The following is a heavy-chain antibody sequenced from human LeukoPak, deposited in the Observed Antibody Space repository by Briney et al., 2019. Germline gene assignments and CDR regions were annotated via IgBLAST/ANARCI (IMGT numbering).Heavy chain of an antibody. CDR3: ARVNIGNSMDFDY. V-gene: IGHV1-8*01. CDR2: MNPNSGNT. Sequence: GASVKVSCKASGYTFTSYDINWVRQATGQGLEWMGWMNPNSGNTGYAQKFQGRVTMTRNTSISTAYMDLSSLRAEDTAVYYSARVNIGNSMDFDYWGQGTLVTVSS. D-gene: IGHD4-23*01. CDR1: GYTFTSYD. J-gene: IGHJ4*02.